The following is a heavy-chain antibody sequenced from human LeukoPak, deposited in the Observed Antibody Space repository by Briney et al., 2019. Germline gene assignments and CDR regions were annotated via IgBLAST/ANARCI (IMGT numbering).Heavy chain of an antibody. CDR2: IYCSGST. Sequence: PSETLSLTCTVSGYSITSGYYWSWIRQPPGKGLEWIGYIYCSGSTNYNPSLKSRVTISVDTSKNQFSLKLSSVTAADTAVYYCARQVRSSWYSNWFDPWGQGTLVTVSS. J-gene: IGHJ5*02. CDR1: GYSITSGYY. D-gene: IGHD6-13*01. V-gene: IGHV4-59*08. CDR3: ARQVRSSWYSNWFDP.